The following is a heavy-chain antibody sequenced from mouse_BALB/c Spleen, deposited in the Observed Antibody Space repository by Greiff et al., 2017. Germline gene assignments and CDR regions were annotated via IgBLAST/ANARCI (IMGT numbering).Heavy chain of an antibody. CDR3: AREGGIHAMDD. CDR1: GYTFTDYA. Sequence: VQLQESGAELVRPGVSVKISCKGSGYTFTDYAMHWVKQSHAKSLEWIGVISTYYGDASYNQKFKGKATMTVDKSSSTAYMELARLTSEDSAIYYCAREGGIHAMDDWGQGTSVTVSS. J-gene: IGHJ4*01. V-gene: IGHV1S137*01. CDR2: ISTYYGDA.